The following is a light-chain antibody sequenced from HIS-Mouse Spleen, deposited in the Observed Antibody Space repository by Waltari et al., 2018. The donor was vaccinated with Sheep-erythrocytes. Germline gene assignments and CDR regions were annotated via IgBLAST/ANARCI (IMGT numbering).Light chain of an antibody. J-gene: IGKJ2*01. V-gene: IGKV1-6*01. CDR2: AAS. CDR3: QQDYNYPYT. Sequence: AIQMTQSPSSLSSSVGDRVTITCRASQGIRNDLGWYQQKPGKAPKILIYAASSLQSGVQSRFSGSGSDTDFTLTISSLQREDFATYYCQQDYNYPYTFGQGTKLEIK. CDR1: QGIRND.